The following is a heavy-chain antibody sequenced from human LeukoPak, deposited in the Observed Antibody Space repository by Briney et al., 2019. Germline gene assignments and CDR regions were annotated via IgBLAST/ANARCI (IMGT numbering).Heavy chain of an antibody. V-gene: IGHV3-48*03. CDR1: GFTFNYYA. CDR2: ISSSGSTI. J-gene: IGHJ6*04. Sequence: GGSLRLSCTASGFTFNYYAMHWVRQAPGKGLEWVSYISSSGSTIYYADSVKGRFTISRDNAKNSLYLQMNSLRAEDTAVYYCAELGITMIGGVWGKGTTVTISS. D-gene: IGHD3-10*02. CDR3: AELGITMIGGV.